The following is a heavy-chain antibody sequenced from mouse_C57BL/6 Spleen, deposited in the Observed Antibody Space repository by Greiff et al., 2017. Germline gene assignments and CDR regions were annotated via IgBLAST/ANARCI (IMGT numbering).Heavy chain of an antibody. CDR2: MYPGDGDT. CDR1: GYAFSSSW. Sequence: QVQLQQSGPELVKPGASVKISCKASGYAFSSSWMNWVKQRPGKGLEWIGRMYPGDGDTNYNGKFKGKATLTADKSSSTAYMQLSSLTSEDSAVYFCARGGYDYGFDYWGQGTTLTVSS. CDR3: ARGGYDYGFDY. J-gene: IGHJ2*01. D-gene: IGHD2-4*01. V-gene: IGHV1-82*01.